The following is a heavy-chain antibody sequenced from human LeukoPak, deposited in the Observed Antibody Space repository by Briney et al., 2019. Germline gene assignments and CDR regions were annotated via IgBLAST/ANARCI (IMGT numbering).Heavy chain of an antibody. Sequence: GGSLRLSCAASGFTFSSYGMSWVRQAPGKGLEWVSAISATGGTTYYADSVKGRFTISRDNSKNTLYLQMNSLRAEDTAIYYCAKNGDRGAYCSGGSCYPYYYYYMDVWGKGTTVTISS. CDR1: GFTFSSYG. CDR3: AKNGDRGAYCSGGSCYPYYYYYMDV. D-gene: IGHD2-15*01. CDR2: ISATGGTT. J-gene: IGHJ6*03. V-gene: IGHV3-23*01.